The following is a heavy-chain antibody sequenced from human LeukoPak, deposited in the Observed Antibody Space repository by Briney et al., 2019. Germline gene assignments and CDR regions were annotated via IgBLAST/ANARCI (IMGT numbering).Heavy chain of an antibody. D-gene: IGHD2-15*01. Sequence: GGSLRLSCTASGFTFSDYSMNWVRQAPGKGLEWVSYIVGSSGSTIYYADAVKGRFTISRDDAKNSLYLQMNSLRAEAPALYFCARVFQEAVVLHTGAAYYSGMDVWGQGTTFTPSS. CDR3: ARVFQEAVVLHTGAAYYSGMDV. V-gene: IGHV3-48*01. J-gene: IGHJ6*01. CDR1: GFTFSDYS. CDR2: IVGSSGSTI.